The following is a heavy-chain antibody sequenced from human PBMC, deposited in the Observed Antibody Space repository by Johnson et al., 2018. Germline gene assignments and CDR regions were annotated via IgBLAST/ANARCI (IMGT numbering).Heavy chain of an antibody. D-gene: IGHD3-9*01. Sequence: EVQLVESGGGLVQPGGSLRLSCAVSGFTFSNYAMTWVRQAPGKGLEWVSLISGSGITTNYADSVKGRFTISRDNSKNTLYMQMSTQRVEETAVYYWEKGYGATGRSYSSYMDGWGKGTTVSVSS. J-gene: IGHJ6*03. V-gene: IGHV3-23*04. CDR1: GFTFSNYA. CDR2: ISGSGITT. CDR3: EKGYGATGRSYSSYMDG.